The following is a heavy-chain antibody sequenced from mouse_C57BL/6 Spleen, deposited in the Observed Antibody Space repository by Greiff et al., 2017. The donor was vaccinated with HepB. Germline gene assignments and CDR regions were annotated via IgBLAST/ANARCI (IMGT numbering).Heavy chain of an antibody. V-gene: IGHV1-82*01. CDR3: ARSYYYGSSPACFAY. Sequence: QVQLQQSGPELVKPGASVKISCKASGYAFSSSWMNWVKQRPGKGLEWIGRIYPGDGDTNYNGKFKGKATLTADKSSSTAYMQLSSLTSEDSAVYFCARSYYYGSSPACFAYWGQGTLVTVSA. D-gene: IGHD1-1*01. J-gene: IGHJ3*01. CDR1: GYAFSSSW. CDR2: IYPGDGDT.